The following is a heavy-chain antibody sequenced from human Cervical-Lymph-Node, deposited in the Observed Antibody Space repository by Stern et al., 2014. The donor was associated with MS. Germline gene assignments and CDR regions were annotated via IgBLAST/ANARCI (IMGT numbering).Heavy chain of an antibody. CDR3: ARDYEDTSMLFDH. J-gene: IGHJ4*02. CDR2: ISYDGNHK. CDR1: GFTFSSYG. V-gene: IGHV3-30*03. Sequence: VQLVESGGAVVQPGRSLRLSCAASGFTFSSYGMHWVRPATGKGLEWVTVISYDGNHKYYAASVKGRFTISRDNSKNTLHLQMNSVTPDDTAIYYCARDYEDTSMLFDHWGQGTLVTVSS. D-gene: IGHD2-8*01.